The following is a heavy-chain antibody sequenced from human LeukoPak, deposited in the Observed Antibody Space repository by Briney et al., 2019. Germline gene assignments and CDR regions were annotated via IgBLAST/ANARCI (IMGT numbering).Heavy chain of an antibody. CDR1: GFTFSSYG. V-gene: IGHV3-30*02. CDR3: ASQDGYNLRETYYLDY. Sequence: PGGSLRLSCAASGFTFSSYGMHWVRQAPGKGLEWVAFIRYDGSNKYYADSVKGRFTISRDNSKNTMFLQMNSLRAEDTAVYYCASQDGYNLRETYYLDYWGQGTLATVPS. J-gene: IGHJ4*02. CDR2: IRYDGSNK. D-gene: IGHD5-24*01.